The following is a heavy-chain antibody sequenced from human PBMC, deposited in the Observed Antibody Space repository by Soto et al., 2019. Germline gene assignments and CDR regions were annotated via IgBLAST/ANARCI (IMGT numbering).Heavy chain of an antibody. V-gene: IGHV1-46*01. D-gene: IGHD1-7*01. CDR1: GYTFTSYY. CDR2: INPSGGST. Sequence: AAVKGSFKASGYTFTSYYMHWVRQAPGQGLDWMGIINPSGGSTSYAQKFQGRVTMTRDTSTSTVYMELSSLRSEDTAVYYCARDDANWNYVYDYYGMDVWG. J-gene: IGHJ6*02. CDR3: ARDDANWNYVYDYYGMDV.